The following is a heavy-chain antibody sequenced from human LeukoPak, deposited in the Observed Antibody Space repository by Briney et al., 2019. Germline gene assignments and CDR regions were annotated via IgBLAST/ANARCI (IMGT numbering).Heavy chain of an antibody. V-gene: IGHV1-69*05. CDR2: IIPFFGTE. CDR3: ARGRRGIVVVPAAPGDYYMDV. CDR1: GYTFTSYG. J-gene: IGHJ6*03. D-gene: IGHD2-2*01. Sequence: SVKVSCKASGYTFTSYGISWVRQAPGQGLEWMGGIIPFFGTENYAQKFQGRVTITTDESTSTAYMELSSLRSEDTAVYYCARGRRGIVVVPAAPGDYYMDVWGKGTTVTVSS.